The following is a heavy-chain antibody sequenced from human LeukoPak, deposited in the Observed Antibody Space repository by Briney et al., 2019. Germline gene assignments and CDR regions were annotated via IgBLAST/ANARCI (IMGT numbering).Heavy chain of an antibody. CDR2: IYPGDSDT. Sequence: GESLKISCKGSGYSFTSYWIGWVRQMPGKGLEWMGIIYPGDSDTRYSPSFQGQVTISADKSISTAYLQWSSLKASDTAMYYCARVYYDFWSGYPTFDYWGQGTLVTVSS. V-gene: IGHV5-51*01. D-gene: IGHD3-3*01. J-gene: IGHJ4*02. CDR3: ARVYYDFWSGYPTFDY. CDR1: GYSFTSYW.